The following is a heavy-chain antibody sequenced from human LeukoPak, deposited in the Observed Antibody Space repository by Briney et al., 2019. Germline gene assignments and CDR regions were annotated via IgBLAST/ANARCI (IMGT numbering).Heavy chain of an antibody. CDR3: AKEEVVAAIANWFDP. Sequence: GGSLRLSCAASGFTFSSYWMHWVRQAPGKGLVWVSRINSDGSSTCYADSVKGRFTISSDNAKNTLYLQMNSLRAEDTAVYYCAKEEVVAAIANWFDPWGQGTLVTVSS. V-gene: IGHV3-74*01. CDR2: INSDGSST. D-gene: IGHD2-15*01. J-gene: IGHJ5*02. CDR1: GFTFSSYW.